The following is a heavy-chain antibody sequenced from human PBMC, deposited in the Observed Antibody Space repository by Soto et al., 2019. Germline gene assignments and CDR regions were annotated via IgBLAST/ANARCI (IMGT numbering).Heavy chain of an antibody. CDR3: ARAVRMVRYYYYYYYMDV. CDR1: GGSFSGYY. D-gene: IGHD2-8*01. V-gene: IGHV4-34*01. J-gene: IGHJ6*03. Sequence: PSETLSLTCAVYGGSFSGYYWSWIRQPPGKGLEWIGEINHSGSTNYNPSLKSRVTISVDTSKNQFSLKLSSVTAADTAVYYCARAVRMVRYYYYYYYMDVWGKGTTVTVSS. CDR2: INHSGST.